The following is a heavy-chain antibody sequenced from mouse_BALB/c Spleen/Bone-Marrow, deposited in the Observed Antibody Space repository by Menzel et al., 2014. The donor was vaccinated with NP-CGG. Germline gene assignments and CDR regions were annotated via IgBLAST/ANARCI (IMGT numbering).Heavy chain of an antibody. CDR2: IYYSGTI. J-gene: IGHJ2*01. V-gene: IGHV3-5*02. CDR1: GISTTTENYR. Sequence: EVKLMESGPGLVKPSQTVSLTCTVTGISTTTENYRWSWIRQFPGNKLEWIGYIYYSGTITYNPSLTSRTTITRDTSKNQFFLEMNSLTAEDTATYYCARELYYFDYWGQGTTLTVSS. CDR3: ARELYYFDY.